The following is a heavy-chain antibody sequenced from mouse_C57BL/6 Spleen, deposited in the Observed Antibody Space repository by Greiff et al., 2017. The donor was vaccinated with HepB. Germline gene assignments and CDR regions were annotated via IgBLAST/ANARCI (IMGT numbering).Heavy chain of an antibody. Sequence: VQRVESGAELVKPGASVKMSCKASGYTFTTYPIEWMKQNHGKSLEWIGNFHPYNDDTKYNEKFKGKATLTVEKSSSTVYLELSRLTSDDSAVYYCARGLLRRDWFAYWGQGTLVTVSA. V-gene: IGHV1-47*01. CDR3: ARGLLRRDWFAY. CDR2: FHPYNDDT. D-gene: IGHD1-1*01. J-gene: IGHJ3*01. CDR1: GYTFTTYP.